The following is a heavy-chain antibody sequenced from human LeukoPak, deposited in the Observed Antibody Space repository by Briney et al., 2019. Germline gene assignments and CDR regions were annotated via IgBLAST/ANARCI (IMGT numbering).Heavy chain of an antibody. D-gene: IGHD2-8*01. CDR2: IYYSGST. CDR3: ARHYVFVYGGSSFDY. J-gene: IGHJ4*02. Sequence: SETLSLTCTVSGGSISGYYWSWIRQPPGKGLEWIGYIYYSGSTNYSPSLKSRITISVDTSKNQFSLKLSSVTAADTAVYYCARHYVFVYGGSSFDYWGQGTLVTVSS. V-gene: IGHV4-59*08. CDR1: GGSISGYY.